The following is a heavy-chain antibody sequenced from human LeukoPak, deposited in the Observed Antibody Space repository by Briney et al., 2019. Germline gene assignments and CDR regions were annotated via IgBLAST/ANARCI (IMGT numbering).Heavy chain of an antibody. J-gene: IGHJ6*03. CDR1: GGSISSSRYY. Sequence: SETLSPTCTVSGGSISSSRYYWGWIRQPPGKGLEWIGSIYYSGSTYYNPSLKSRVTISVDTSKNQFSLKLSSVTAADTAVYYCARGRGHMDVWGKGTTVTVSS. CDR3: ARGRGHMDV. CDR2: IYYSGST. D-gene: IGHD3-10*01. V-gene: IGHV4-39*07.